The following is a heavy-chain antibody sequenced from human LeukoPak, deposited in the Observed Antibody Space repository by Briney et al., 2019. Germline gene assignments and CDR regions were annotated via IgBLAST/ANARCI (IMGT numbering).Heavy chain of an antibody. Sequence: ASVKVSCKSSGYTFTSYNIHWVRQAPGQGLEWMGIINPTSGGTTTAQKFQGRVTLTRDTSTNTVYLALNNLKSADTAVYYCTGNLGMASNTWGFDYLGQGTLVTGSS. J-gene: IGHJ4*02. D-gene: IGHD5-24*01. CDR2: INPTSGGT. CDR1: GYTFTSYN. CDR3: TGNLGMASNTWGFDY. V-gene: IGHV1-46*01.